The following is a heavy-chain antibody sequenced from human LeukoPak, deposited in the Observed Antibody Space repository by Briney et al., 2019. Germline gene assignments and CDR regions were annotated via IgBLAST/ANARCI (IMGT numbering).Heavy chain of an antibody. Sequence: ASVKVSCKASGYTFTTYGISWVRQAPGQGREWMGWISAYNGNTNYAQKLQGRVTMTTDTSTSTAYMELRSLRSDATAVYYCARAKYDSSGYYWFDPWGQGTLVTVSS. CDR2: ISAYNGNT. J-gene: IGHJ5*02. CDR3: ARAKYDSSGYYWFDP. V-gene: IGHV1-18*01. CDR1: GYTFTTYG. D-gene: IGHD3-22*01.